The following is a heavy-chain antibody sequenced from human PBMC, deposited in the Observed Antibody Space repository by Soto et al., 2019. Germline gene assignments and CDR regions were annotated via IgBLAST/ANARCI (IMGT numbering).Heavy chain of an antibody. CDR2: IYFSGST. CDR3: ARQLSDGMDV. CDR1: GASINSHY. J-gene: IGHJ6*02. Sequence: QVQLQESGPGLVKPSETLSLTCTVSGASINSHYWTWIRQPPGKGLEWIGSIYFSGSTNYNPSLKGRVSISVDRAKSQFSLNVTSVTAADTAMYYCARQLSDGMDVLGQGTTVIVSS. D-gene: IGHD2-2*01. V-gene: IGHV4-59*11.